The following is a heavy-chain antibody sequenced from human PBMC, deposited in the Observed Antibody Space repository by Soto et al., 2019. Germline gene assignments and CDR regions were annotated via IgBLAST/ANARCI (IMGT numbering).Heavy chain of an antibody. Sequence: SVKVSCKASGFTFTSSAVQWVRQARGQLLEWIGWIVVGSGNTNYAQKFQERVTITRDMSTSTAYMELSSLRSEDTAVYYCATSQRTTVTTGDEFDYWXQGTLVTVSS. CDR1: GFTFTSSA. CDR2: IVVGSGNT. V-gene: IGHV1-58*01. D-gene: IGHD4-17*01. CDR3: ATSQRTTVTTGDEFDY. J-gene: IGHJ4*02.